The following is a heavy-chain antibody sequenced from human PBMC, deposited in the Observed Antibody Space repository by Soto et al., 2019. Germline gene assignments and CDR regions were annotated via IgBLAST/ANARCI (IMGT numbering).Heavy chain of an antibody. CDR3: ARGHRREGRVPGNY. V-gene: IGHV1-8*01. CDR2: MNPNSGNT. CDR1: GYTFTSYD. D-gene: IGHD3-16*02. J-gene: IGHJ4*02. Sequence: ASVKVSCKASGYTFTSYDINWVRQATGQGLEWMGWMNPNSGNTGYAQKFQGRVTMTRNTSISTAYMELSSLRSEDTAVYYCARGHRREGRVPGNYWGQGTLVTVSS.